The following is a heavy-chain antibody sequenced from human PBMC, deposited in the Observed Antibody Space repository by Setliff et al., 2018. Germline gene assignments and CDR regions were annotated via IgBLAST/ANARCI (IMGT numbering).Heavy chain of an antibody. Sequence: SVKVSCKASGGSFSSYGITRVRQAPGQGLEWMGGTIPMFGTTNYAQKFQGRVTIITDESTSTAYMELSSLRSEDTAVYFCAREGVDTRSSTDYRYYMDVWGKGTTVTVSS. J-gene: IGHJ6*03. CDR3: AREGVDTRSSTDYRYYMDV. CDR2: TIPMFGTT. V-gene: IGHV1-69*05. D-gene: IGHD5-18*01. CDR1: GGSFSSYG.